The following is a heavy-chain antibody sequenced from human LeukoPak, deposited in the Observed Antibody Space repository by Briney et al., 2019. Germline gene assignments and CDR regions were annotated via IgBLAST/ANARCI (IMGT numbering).Heavy chain of an antibody. Sequence: PGGSLRLSCVTSGFTFSSYSMDWVRQAPGKGLEWVSSISSGSGYIYYADSVKGRFTISRDNAKNSVYLLMNNLRAEDTAVYYCTREGPNDAFDIWGQGTMVTVSS. CDR2: ISSGSGYI. CDR1: GFTFSSYS. V-gene: IGHV3-21*01. CDR3: TREGPNDAFDI. J-gene: IGHJ3*02.